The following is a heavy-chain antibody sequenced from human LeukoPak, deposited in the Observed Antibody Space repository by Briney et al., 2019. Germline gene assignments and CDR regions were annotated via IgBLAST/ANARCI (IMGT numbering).Heavy chain of an antibody. V-gene: IGHV4-38-2*02. Sequence: PSETLSLTCTVSGGSISSGNYWGWIRQPPGKGPERIGSIYHSGSTYYNPSLKSRVSISVDTSKNQFSLRLSSVTAADTAVYYCARDGDFYYFDYWGQGTLVTVSS. CDR1: GGSISSGNY. CDR2: IYHSGST. CDR3: ARDGDFYYFDY. J-gene: IGHJ4*02.